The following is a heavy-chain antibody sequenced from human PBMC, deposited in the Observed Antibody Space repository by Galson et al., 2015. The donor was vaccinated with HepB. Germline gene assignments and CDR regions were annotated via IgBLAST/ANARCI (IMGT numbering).Heavy chain of an antibody. J-gene: IGHJ6*02. Sequence: SLRLSCAASGFTFSDYYMSWTRQAPGKGLEWVSYISTSGSIMYYADSVKGRFTISRDNAKNSLYLQMNSLRAEDTAVYYCAKDKSTYYYYGMDVWGQGTTVTVSS. CDR3: AKDKSTYYYYGMDV. CDR1: GFTFSDYY. CDR2: ISTSGSIM. V-gene: IGHV3-11*04.